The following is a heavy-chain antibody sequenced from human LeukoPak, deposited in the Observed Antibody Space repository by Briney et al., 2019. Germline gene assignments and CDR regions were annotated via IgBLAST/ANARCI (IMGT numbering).Heavy chain of an antibody. J-gene: IGHJ5*02. Sequence: GSSVKVSCNASGGTFSSYAISWVRQAPGQGLEWMGGIIPIFGTANYAQKFQGRVTITADKSTSTAYMELSSLRSEDTAVYYCARATGYSYGHDTNWFDPWGQGTLVTVSS. D-gene: IGHD5-18*01. CDR1: GGTFSSYA. CDR3: ARATGYSYGHDTNWFDP. CDR2: IIPIFGTA. V-gene: IGHV1-69*06.